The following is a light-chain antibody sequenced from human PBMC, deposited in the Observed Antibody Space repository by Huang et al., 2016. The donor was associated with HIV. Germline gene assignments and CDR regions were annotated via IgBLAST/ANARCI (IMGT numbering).Light chain of an antibody. CDR2: AAT. J-gene: IGKJ5*01. Sequence: DIQMTQSPSSLSASVGDRVTITCRASQGISNCLAWYQQKPGKAPKLLLYAATRLKSGVPSRFSGSGSGTDYTLTISSLQPEDFATYYCQQYYSTPPITFGRGTRLEIK. CDR3: QQYYSTPPIT. V-gene: IGKV1-NL1*01. CDR1: QGISNC.